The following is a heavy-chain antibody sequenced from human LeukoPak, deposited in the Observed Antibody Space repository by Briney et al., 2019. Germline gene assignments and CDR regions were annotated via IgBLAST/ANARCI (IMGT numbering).Heavy chain of an antibody. CDR3: ARGLGELRAYYYYMDV. V-gene: IGHV3-64*01. D-gene: IGHD3-16*01. CDR2: ISSNGGST. CDR1: GFTFSGSA. J-gene: IGHJ6*03. Sequence: PGGSLRLSCAASGFTFSGSAMHWVRQAPGKGLEYVSAISSNGGSTYYANSVKGRFTISRDNSKNTLYLQMGSLRAEDMAVYYCARGLGELRAYYYYMDVWGKGTTVTVSS.